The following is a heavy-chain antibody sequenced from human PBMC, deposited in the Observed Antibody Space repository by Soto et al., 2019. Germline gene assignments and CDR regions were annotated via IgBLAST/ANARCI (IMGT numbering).Heavy chain of an antibody. CDR2: SSYTGNT. CDR1: RTSITSSFYY. J-gene: IGHJ4*02. V-gene: IGHV4-39*01. D-gene: IGHD6-13*01. Sequence: PSETLSLTCTVSRTSITSSFYYWGWIRLPPGNRQQWIGSSSYTGNTYFNPSRRSRVTIPFDTSKNQFSLRLTSVTASDTAVYYCASPDSSSWAALFGSWGKGTLVP. CDR3: ASPDSSSWAALFGS.